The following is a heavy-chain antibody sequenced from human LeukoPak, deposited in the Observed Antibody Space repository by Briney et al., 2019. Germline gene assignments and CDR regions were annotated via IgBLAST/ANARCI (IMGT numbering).Heavy chain of an antibody. Sequence: PGGSLRLSCAASGFTVSSNYMSWVRQAPGKGLEWVSVIYSGGSTYYADSVKGRFTISRDNSKNTLYLQMNSLRAEDTAVYYCARVGKPSSYYYGMDVWGQGTTVTVSS. CDR2: IYSGGST. CDR3: ARVGKPSSYYYGMDV. CDR1: GFTVSSNY. V-gene: IGHV3-66*02. J-gene: IGHJ6*02.